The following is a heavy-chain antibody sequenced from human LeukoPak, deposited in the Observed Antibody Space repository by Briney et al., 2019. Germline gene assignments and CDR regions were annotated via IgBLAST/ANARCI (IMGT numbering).Heavy chain of an antibody. CDR3: AKDPLLRYFDWSLYYFDY. CDR2: ISYDGSNK. D-gene: IGHD3-9*01. J-gene: IGHJ4*02. Sequence: PGRSLRLSCAASGFTFSSYCMHWVRQAPGKGLEWVAVISYDGSNKYYADSVKGRSTISRDNSKNTLYLQMNSLRAEDTAVYYCAKDPLLRYFDWSLYYFDYWGQGTLVTVSS. V-gene: IGHV3-30*18. CDR1: GFTFSSYC.